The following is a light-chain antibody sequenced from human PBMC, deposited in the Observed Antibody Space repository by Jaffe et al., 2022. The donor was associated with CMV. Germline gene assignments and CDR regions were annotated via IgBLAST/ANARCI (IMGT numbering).Light chain of an antibody. CDR2: DVS. CDR1: SSDVGGYNY. J-gene: IGLJ2*01. V-gene: IGLV2-11*01. CDR3: CSYTGSYTFGEV. Sequence: QSALTQPRSVSGSPEQSVTISCTGTSSDVGGYNYVSWYQQLPGKAPKLMIYDVSRRPSGVPDRFAGSKSGNTASLTISGLQAEDEADYYCCSYTGSYTFGEVFGGGTKLTVL.